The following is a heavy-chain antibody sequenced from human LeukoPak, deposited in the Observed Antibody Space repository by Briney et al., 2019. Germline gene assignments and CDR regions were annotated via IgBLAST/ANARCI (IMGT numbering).Heavy chain of an antibody. CDR3: AREAGYRSGWYNRFDP. J-gene: IGHJ5*02. CDR2: ISSSSSYI. CDR1: GFTFSSYS. D-gene: IGHD6-19*01. V-gene: IGHV3-21*01. Sequence: GGSLRLSCAASGFTFSSYSMNWVRQAPGKGLEWVSSISSSSSYIYYADSVKGRFTISRDNAKNSLYLQMNSLRAEDTAVYYCAREAGYRSGWYNRFDPWGQGTLVTVSS.